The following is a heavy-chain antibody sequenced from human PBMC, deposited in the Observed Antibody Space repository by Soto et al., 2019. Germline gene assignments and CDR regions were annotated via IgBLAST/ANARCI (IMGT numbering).Heavy chain of an antibody. CDR2: MNPNSGNT. Sequence: ASVKVSCKASGYTFTSYDSNWVRQVTGQGLEWMGWMNPNSGNTGYAQKFQGRDNSENTLYLQMNSLRAEDTAIYYCAKLGSSSWSPHYYFDYWGQGTLVTVSS. CDR3: AKLGSSSWSPHYYFDY. D-gene: IGHD2-2*01. CDR1: GYTFTSYD. J-gene: IGHJ4*02. V-gene: IGHV1-8*01.